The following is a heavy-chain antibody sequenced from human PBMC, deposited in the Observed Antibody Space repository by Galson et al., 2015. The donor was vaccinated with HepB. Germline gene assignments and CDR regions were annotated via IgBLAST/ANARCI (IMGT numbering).Heavy chain of an antibody. CDR1: GGTFSSYA. CDR2: IIPIFGTA. V-gene: IGHV1-69*13. Sequence: SVKVSCKASGGTFSSYAISWVRQAPGQGLEWMGGIIPIFGTANYAQKFQGRVTITADESTSTAYMELSSLRSEDTAVYYCATRPDYYDSSGYYIDAFDIWGQGTKVTVSS. J-gene: IGHJ3*02. D-gene: IGHD3-22*01. CDR3: ATRPDYYDSSGYYIDAFDI.